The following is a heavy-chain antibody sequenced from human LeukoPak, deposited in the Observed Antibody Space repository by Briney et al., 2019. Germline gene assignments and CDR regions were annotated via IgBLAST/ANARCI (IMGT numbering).Heavy chain of an antibody. CDR2: ISGSGGST. V-gene: IGHV3-23*01. D-gene: IGHD1-26*01. J-gene: IGHJ4*02. CDR3: AKGREYSGSYYETYIFDY. CDR1: GFTFSSYA. Sequence: GGSLRLSCAASGFTFSSYAMSWVRQAPGKGLEWVSAISGSGGSTYYADSVKGRFTISRDNSKNTLYLQMNSLRAEDTAVYYCAKGREYSGSYYETYIFDYWGQGTLVTVSS.